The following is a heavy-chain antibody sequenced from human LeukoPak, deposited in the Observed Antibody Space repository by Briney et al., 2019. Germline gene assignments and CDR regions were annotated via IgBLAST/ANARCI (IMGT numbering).Heavy chain of an antibody. CDR3: AKADWELAPLDY. CDR2: ISYDGSNK. D-gene: IGHD1-26*01. J-gene: IGHJ4*02. Sequence: GRSLRLSCAASGFTFSSYGMHWVRQAPGKGLEWVAVISYDGSNKYYADSVKGRFTISRDNSKNTLYLQMNSLRAEDTAVYYCAKADWELAPLDYWGQGTLVTVSS. V-gene: IGHV3-30*18. CDR1: GFTFSSYG.